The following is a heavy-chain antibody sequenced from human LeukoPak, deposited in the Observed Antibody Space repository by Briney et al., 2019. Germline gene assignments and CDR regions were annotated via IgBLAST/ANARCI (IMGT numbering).Heavy chain of an antibody. D-gene: IGHD2-2*01. V-gene: IGHV4-30-2*01. Sequence: PSETLSLTCTVSGGSISSGGYYWSWIRQPPGKGLEWIGYIYHSGSTYYNPSLKSRVTISVDRSKNQFSLKLSSVTAADTAVYYCARGEVPAATNFDYWGQGTLVTVSS. CDR2: IYHSGST. CDR1: GGSISSGGYY. CDR3: ARGEVPAATNFDY. J-gene: IGHJ4*02.